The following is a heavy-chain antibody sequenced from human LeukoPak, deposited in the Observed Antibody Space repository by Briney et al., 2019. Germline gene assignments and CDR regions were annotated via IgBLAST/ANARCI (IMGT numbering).Heavy chain of an antibody. Sequence: SETLSLTCAVYGGSFRGYYWSWIRQPPGKGLEWIGEINHSGSTNYNPSLKSRVTISVDTSKNQFSLKLSSVTAADTAVYYCAGGPVGLGRRWLQSYYFDYWGQGTLVTVSS. CDR3: AGGPVGLGRRWLQSYYFDY. CDR1: GGSFRGYY. CDR2: INHSGST. J-gene: IGHJ4*02. V-gene: IGHV4-34*01. D-gene: IGHD5-24*01.